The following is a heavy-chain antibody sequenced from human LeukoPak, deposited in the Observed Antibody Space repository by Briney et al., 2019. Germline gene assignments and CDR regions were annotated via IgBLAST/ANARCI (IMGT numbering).Heavy chain of an antibody. V-gene: IGHV3-30-3*01. CDR1: GFTFSSYA. Sequence: GGSLRLSCAASGFTFSSYAMHWVRQAPGKGLEWVAVISYDGSNKYYADSVKGRFTISRDNSKNTLYLQMNSLRAEDTAVYYCARDGPSSVRSWFDPWGQGTLVTVSS. J-gene: IGHJ5*02. D-gene: IGHD1-14*01. CDR3: ARDGPSSVRSWFDP. CDR2: ISYDGSNK.